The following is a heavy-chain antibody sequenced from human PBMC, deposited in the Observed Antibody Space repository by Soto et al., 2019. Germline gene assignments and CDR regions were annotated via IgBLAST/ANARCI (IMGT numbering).Heavy chain of an antibody. J-gene: IGHJ4*02. D-gene: IGHD2-21*02. CDR1: VFTLSRFW. V-gene: IGHV3-74*03. CDR3: VRGTRDWRGMDY. CDR2: IHGAGSGS. Sequence: LILSCAASVFTLSRFWMHWFRQAPGKGLVCVSSIHGAGSGSTYADSVKGRFSITSDNAKNTLYLQMNGLRAEDSAIYYCVRGTRDWRGMDYWGRGTMVTVSS.